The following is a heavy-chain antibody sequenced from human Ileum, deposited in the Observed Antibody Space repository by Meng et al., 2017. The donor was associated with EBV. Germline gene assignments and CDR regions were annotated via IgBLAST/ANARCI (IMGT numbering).Heavy chain of an antibody. CDR1: GFTFSNSW. CDR3: VRGGLGPWY. V-gene: IGHV3-74*01. D-gene: IGHD3/OR15-3a*01. J-gene: IGHJ4*02. Sequence: EGQLVASGGGLVRPGGSLSSSCAAFGFTFSNSWMHWLRQAPGKGLVWVSHIDTDGSTTNYAGSVKGRFTISRDNAKNTLSLQMNSLRVEDTAVYYCVRGGLGPWYWGQGTLVTVSS. CDR2: IDTDGSTT.